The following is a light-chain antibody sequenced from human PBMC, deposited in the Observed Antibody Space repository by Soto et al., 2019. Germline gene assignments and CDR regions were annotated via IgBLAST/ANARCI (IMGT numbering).Light chain of an antibody. CDR1: SSDVGGYNY. CDR2: EVS. CDR3: SSYAGSNNYV. V-gene: IGLV2-8*01. J-gene: IGLJ1*01. Sequence: QSALTQPPSASGSPGQSGTISCTGTSSDVGGYNYVSWYQQHPGKAPKLMIYEVSTRPSGVPDRFSGSKSGNTASLTVSGLQAEDEADYYCSSYAGSNNYVFGTGTKVTVL.